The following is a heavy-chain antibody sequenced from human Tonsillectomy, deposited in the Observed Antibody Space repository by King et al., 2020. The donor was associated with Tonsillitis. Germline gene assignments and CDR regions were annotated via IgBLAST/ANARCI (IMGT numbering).Heavy chain of an antibody. Sequence: VQLQESGPGLVKPSETLSLTCTVSDGSINSYYWAGFRQPPGKGLEWIGYSHYSGTTNYNPSLKSQVTISVDTSKNQSSLRLTSGTATDTAVYYCAGRTAAGGPFHHWGQGTLVTVSS. CDR3: AGRTAAGGPFHH. V-gene: IGHV4-59*01. CDR2: SHYSGTT. D-gene: IGHD6-13*01. J-gene: IGHJ4*02. CDR1: DGSINSYY.